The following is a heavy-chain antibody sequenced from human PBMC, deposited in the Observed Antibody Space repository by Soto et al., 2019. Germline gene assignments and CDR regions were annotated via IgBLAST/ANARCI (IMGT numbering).Heavy chain of an antibody. J-gene: IGHJ4*02. CDR3: ARDPRFPNIAAAGEPFDY. D-gene: IGHD6-13*01. V-gene: IGHV3-30-3*01. CDR1: GFTFSSYA. CDR2: ISYDGSNK. Sequence: GGSLRLSCAASGFTFSSYAMHWVRQAPGKGLEWVAVISYDGSNKYYADSVKGRFTISRDNSKNTLYLQMNSLRAEDTAVYYCARDPRFPNIAAAGEPFDYWGQGTLVTVSS.